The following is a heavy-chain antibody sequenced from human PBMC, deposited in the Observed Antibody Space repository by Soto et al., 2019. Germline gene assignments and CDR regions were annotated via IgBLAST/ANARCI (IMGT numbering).Heavy chain of an antibody. CDR2: ISGSGGST. D-gene: IGHD3-22*01. V-gene: IGHV3-23*01. Sequence: EVQLLESGGGLVQPGGSLRLSCAASGFTFSSYAMSWVRQAPGKGLEWVSAISGSGGSTYYADSVKGRFTISRDNSTNTMYLQMNSLRAEDTAVYYCATPSIYDSSGYPHFDYWGQGTLVTVSS. J-gene: IGHJ4*02. CDR1: GFTFSSYA. CDR3: ATPSIYDSSGYPHFDY.